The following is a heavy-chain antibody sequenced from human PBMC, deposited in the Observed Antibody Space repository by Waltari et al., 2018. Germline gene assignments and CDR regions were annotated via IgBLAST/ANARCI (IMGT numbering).Heavy chain of an antibody. D-gene: IGHD2-15*01. CDR3: ARGWQGKTDP. Sequence: QVQLQQSGPGLVKPWQTLSITCAISGACVSRNSAAWNWPRQSPSRGLEWLGRTYYRSKWYNDYAVSVKSRITISADTSKNQFSLQLNSVTPEDTAVYYCARGWQGKTDPWGQGTLVTVSS. J-gene: IGHJ5*02. V-gene: IGHV6-1*01. CDR2: TYYRSKWYN. CDR1: GACVSRNSAA.